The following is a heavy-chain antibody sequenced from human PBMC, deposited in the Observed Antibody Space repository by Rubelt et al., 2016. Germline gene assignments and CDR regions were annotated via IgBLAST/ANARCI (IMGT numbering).Heavy chain of an antibody. CDR2: INHSGST. D-gene: IGHD6-19*01. CDR3: AREVPVDGTAFDP. Sequence: QLQLQESGPGLVKPSETLSLTCTVSGGSISSSSYYWGWIRQPPGKGLEWIGAINHSGSTTYNPSLKSRVTMSVDTSKNQFSLKVRAVTAADTAVYYCAREVPVDGTAFDPWGQGTLVTVSS. J-gene: IGHJ5*02. V-gene: IGHV4-39*07. CDR1: GGSISSSSYY.